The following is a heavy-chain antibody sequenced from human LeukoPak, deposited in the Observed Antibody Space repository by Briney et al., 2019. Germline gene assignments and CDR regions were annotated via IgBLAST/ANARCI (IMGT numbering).Heavy chain of an antibody. Sequence: GESLQISCKGSGYTYTKSWIAWVRQMPGKGLELMGIIYPVDSETRYSPSFQGQVTISVDKSISTAYLQWSSLKASDTAMYYCARQGCTITSCHTIDYWGQGTLVPVSS. D-gene: IGHD2-2*02. V-gene: IGHV5-51*01. CDR1: GYTYTKSW. CDR2: IYPVDSET. CDR3: ARQGCTITSCHTIDY. J-gene: IGHJ4*02.